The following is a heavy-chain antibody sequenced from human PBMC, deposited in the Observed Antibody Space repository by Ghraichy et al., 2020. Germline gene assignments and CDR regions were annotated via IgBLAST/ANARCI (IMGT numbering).Heavy chain of an antibody. V-gene: IGHV4-39*01. CDR2: IYNSGTT. D-gene: IGHD3-10*01. J-gene: IGHJ4*02. CDR3: ARPYYYGSD. Sequence: LSLTCTVSGGSMSSSSYYWGWIRQPPGKGLEWIGVIYNSGTTYYNTSLKSRVTISVDTSKNQFSLRLSSVTAADTAVYYCARPYYYGSDWGQGTLVTVSP. CDR1: GGSMSSSSYY.